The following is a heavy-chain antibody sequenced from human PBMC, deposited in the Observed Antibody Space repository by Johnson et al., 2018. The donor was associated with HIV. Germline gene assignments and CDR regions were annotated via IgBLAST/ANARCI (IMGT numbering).Heavy chain of an antibody. CDR2: IWYDGTNK. V-gene: IGHV3-33*01. D-gene: IGHD6-6*01. Sequence: QVQLVEYGGGVVQPGRSLRLSCAASGFTFNTYGMHWVRQAPGKGLEWVAVIWYDGTNKYYTDSVKGRFTISRDNSKNTLYLQMNSLRAEDTAVYYCARGPARADAFDIWGQGTMVTVSS. CDR3: ARGPARADAFDI. J-gene: IGHJ3*02. CDR1: GFTFNTYG.